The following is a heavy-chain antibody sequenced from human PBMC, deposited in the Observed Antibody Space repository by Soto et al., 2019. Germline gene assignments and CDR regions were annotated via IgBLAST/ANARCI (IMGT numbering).Heavy chain of an antibody. D-gene: IGHD2-8*01. J-gene: IGHJ5*02. Sequence: GGSRRLSCTGSGFSFFSYAMSWVRQAPGNGLEWVSTISGSGGHTYYADSVKGRFIVSRDNDKNTVYLHMSSLTGEDTAVYFCAKIEMGWFAHWGQGTQVTVSS. CDR2: ISGSGGHT. V-gene: IGHV3-23*01. CDR3: AKIEMGWFAH. CDR1: GFSFFSYA.